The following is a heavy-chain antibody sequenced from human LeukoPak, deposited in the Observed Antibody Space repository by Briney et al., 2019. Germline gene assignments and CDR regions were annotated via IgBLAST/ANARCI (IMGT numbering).Heavy chain of an antibody. D-gene: IGHD5-24*01. CDR3: ARVTSRDGYNLDY. CDR2: IYYSGST. J-gene: IGHJ4*02. V-gene: IGHV4-31*03. Sequence: SETLSLTCTVSGGSISSGNYYWSWIRQHPGKGLEWIGYIYYSGSTYYNPSLKSRVTISVDTSKNQFSLKLSSVTAADTAVYYCARVTSRDGYNLDYWGQGTLVTVSS. CDR1: GGSISSGNYY.